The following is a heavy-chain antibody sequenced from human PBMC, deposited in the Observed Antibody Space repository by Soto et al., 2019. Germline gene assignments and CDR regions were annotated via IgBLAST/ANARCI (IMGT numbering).Heavy chain of an antibody. V-gene: IGHV3-48*02. CDR1: GFTFSSYS. Sequence: PGGSLRLSCAASGFTFSSYSMNWVRQAPGKGLEWVSYISSSSSTIYYADSVKGRFTISRDNAKNSLYLQMNSLRDEDTALYHCARDSRSSWRHDAFDIWGQGTMVT. CDR2: ISSSSSTI. D-gene: IGHD6-13*01. J-gene: IGHJ3*02. CDR3: ARDSRSSWRHDAFDI.